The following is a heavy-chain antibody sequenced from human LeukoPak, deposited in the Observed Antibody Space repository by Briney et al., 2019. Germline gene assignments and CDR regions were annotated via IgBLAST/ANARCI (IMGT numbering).Heavy chain of an antibody. D-gene: IGHD4/OR15-4a*01. CDR3: ARRAGAYSHPYDY. CDR2: ISGSGGST. J-gene: IGHJ4*02. V-gene: IGHV3-23*01. CDR1: GFAFSSYA. Sequence: PGGSLRLSCAASGFAFSSYAMSWVRQAPGKGLEWVSAISGSGGSTYYADSVKGRFTISGDNSKNTLYLQMNSLRVEDTAVYYCARRAGAYSHPYDYWGQGTLVTVSS.